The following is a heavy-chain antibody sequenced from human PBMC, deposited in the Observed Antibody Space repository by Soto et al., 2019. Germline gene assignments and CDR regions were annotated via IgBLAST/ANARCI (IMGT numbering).Heavy chain of an antibody. D-gene: IGHD3-3*01. CDR3: ASPARNYDFWSGYSFDI. CDR1: GYTFTSYD. CDR2: MNPNSGNT. J-gene: IGHJ3*02. Sequence: QVQLVQSGAEVKKPGASVKVSCKASGYTFTSYDINWVRQATGQGLEWMGWMNPNSGNTGYAQKFQGRVTMTRNTSISTAYMEQSSLRSEDTAVYYCASPARNYDFWSGYSFDIWGQGTMVTVSS. V-gene: IGHV1-8*01.